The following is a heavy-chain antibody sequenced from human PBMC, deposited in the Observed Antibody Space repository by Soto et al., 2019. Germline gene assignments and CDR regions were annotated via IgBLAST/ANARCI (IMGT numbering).Heavy chain of an antibody. CDR3: ARGARNCSDFDY. D-gene: IGHD2-21*02. V-gene: IGHV3-74*01. CDR2: INTDGSIT. J-gene: IGHJ4*02. Sequence: DVQVVESGGRLVQPGGSLRLSCAASGFTFTSYWLHWVRQTPGKGLVWVSRINTDGSITNYADSVKGRVTISRDNAKNTVYLQMDSLRADDTAVYYCARGARNCSDFDYWGQGTLVSVSS. CDR1: GFTFTSYW.